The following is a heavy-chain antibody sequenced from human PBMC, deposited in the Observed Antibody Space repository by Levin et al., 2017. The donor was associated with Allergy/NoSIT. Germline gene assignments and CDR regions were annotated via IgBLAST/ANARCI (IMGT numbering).Heavy chain of an antibody. CDR2: ISYDGSNK. V-gene: IGHV3-30-3*01. Sequence: GGSLRLSCAASGFTFSGYAMHWVRQAPGKGLEWVAVISYDGSNKYYADSVKGRFTISRDNSKNTLYLQMNSLRAEDTAVYYCARGSYYYDSSGHRGAGAFDIWGQGTMVTVSS. CDR3: ARGSYYYDSSGHRGAGAFDI. J-gene: IGHJ3*02. CDR1: GFTFSGYA. D-gene: IGHD3-22*01.